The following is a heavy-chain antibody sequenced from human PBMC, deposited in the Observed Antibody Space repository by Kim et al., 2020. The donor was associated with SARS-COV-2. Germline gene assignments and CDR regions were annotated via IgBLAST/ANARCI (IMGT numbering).Heavy chain of an antibody. CDR1: GGTFSSYA. CDR3: ARGGYNLFLPKDYYYYGMDV. Sequence: SVKVSCKASGGTFSSYAISWVRQAPGQGLEWMGGIIPIFGTANYAQKFQGRVTITADESTSTAYMELSSLRSEDTAVYYCARGGYNLFLPKDYYYYGMDVWGQGTTVTVSS. D-gene: IGHD5-12*01. CDR2: IIPIFGTA. J-gene: IGHJ6*02. V-gene: IGHV1-69*13.